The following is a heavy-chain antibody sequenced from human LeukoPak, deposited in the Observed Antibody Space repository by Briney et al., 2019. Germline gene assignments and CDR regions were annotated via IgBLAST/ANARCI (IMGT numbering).Heavy chain of an antibody. J-gene: IGHJ4*02. CDR1: GFTFSSYG. V-gene: IGHV3-30*18. D-gene: IGHD3-3*01. CDR3: AKATIFGVAPSDY. CDR2: LSFDGSNK. Sequence: GGSLRLSCAASGFTFSSYGMHWVRQAPGKGLEWVAVLSFDGSNKYYTDSVKGRFTISRDNSKNTLYLQMNSLRAEDTAVYYCAKATIFGVAPSDYWGQGTLVTVSS.